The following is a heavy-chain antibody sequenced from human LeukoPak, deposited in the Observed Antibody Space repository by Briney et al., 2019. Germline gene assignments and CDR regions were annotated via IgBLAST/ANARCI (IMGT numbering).Heavy chain of an antibody. CDR1: GYTFTSYA. Sequence: ASVKVSCKASGYTFTSYAMHWVRQAPGQRLEWMGWINAGNGNTKYSQKFQGRVTITRDTSASTAYMELSSLRSEDTAVYYCARSYYSSSWSNWFDPWGQGTLVTVSS. J-gene: IGHJ5*02. CDR2: INAGNGNT. V-gene: IGHV1-3*01. CDR3: ARSYYSSSWSNWFDP. D-gene: IGHD6-13*01.